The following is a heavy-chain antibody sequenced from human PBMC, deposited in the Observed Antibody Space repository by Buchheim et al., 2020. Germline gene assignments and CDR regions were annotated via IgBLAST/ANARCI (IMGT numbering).Heavy chain of an antibody. CDR1: GYTFTSYY. V-gene: IGHV1-18*04. CDR2: ISAYNGNT. Sequence: QVQLVQSGAEVKKPGASVKVSCKASGYTFTSYYMHWVRQAPGQGLEWMGWISAYNGNTNYAQKLQGRVTMTTDTSTSTAYMELRSLRSDDTAVYYCAREGGYDFWSGYTTWYGMDVWGQGTT. D-gene: IGHD3-3*01. CDR3: AREGGYDFWSGYTTWYGMDV. J-gene: IGHJ6*02.